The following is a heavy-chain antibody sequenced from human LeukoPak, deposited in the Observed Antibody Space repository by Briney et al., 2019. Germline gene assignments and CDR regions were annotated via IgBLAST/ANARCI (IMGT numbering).Heavy chain of an antibody. V-gene: IGHV3-11*04. D-gene: IGHD2-2*01. Sequence: GGSLRLSCAASGFTFNDDYMTWIRQAPGKGLEWVSYISISDGTTHYADSVKGRFTISRDNAKKSLYLQMNSLRAEDTAVYYCARAGLNIVVVPTTIYYYYYYMDAWGKGTTVTVSS. CDR3: ARAGLNIVVVPTTIYYYYYYMDA. J-gene: IGHJ6*03. CDR2: ISISDGTT. CDR1: GFTFNDDY.